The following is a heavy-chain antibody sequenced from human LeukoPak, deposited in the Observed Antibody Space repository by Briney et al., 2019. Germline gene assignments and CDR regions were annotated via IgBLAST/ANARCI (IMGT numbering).Heavy chain of an antibody. Sequence: SETLSLTCAVYGGSFSGYYWSWIRQPPGKGLEWTGEINHSGSTNYNPSLKSRVTISVDTSKNQFSLKLSSVTAADTAVYYCARGHYYDSSGYYYYWGQGTLVTVSS. V-gene: IGHV4-34*01. D-gene: IGHD3-22*01. CDR1: GGSFSGYY. CDR3: ARGHYYDSSGYYYY. J-gene: IGHJ4*02. CDR2: INHSGST.